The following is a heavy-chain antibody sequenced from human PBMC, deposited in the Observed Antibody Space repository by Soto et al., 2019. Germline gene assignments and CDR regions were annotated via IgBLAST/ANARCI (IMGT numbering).Heavy chain of an antibody. CDR1: GGSIRDYF. CDR3: ARVGGDDFGDYGGFDY. D-gene: IGHD4-17*01. V-gene: IGHV4-59*01. Sequence: PSETLSLTCTVSGGSIRDYFCTWIRQPPWKGLEWIGYIYYSGRTNYNPSLKSRVSISVDTSKNHFSLQLRSVTAADTAVYYCARVGGDDFGDYGGFDYSGQGTLVTFCS. J-gene: IGHJ4*02. CDR2: IYYSGRT.